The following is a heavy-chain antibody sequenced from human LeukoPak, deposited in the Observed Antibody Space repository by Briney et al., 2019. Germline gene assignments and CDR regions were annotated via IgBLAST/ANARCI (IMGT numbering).Heavy chain of an antibody. J-gene: IGHJ4*02. V-gene: IGHV3-30*18. Sequence: GGSLRLSCAASGFTFSSYGMPWVRQAPGKGLEWVAVISYDGSNKYYADSVKGRSTISRDNSKNTLYLQMNSLRAEDTAVYYCAKDGSSWYFDYWGQGTLVTVSS. CDR3: AKDGSSWYFDY. CDR2: ISYDGSNK. CDR1: GFTFSSYG. D-gene: IGHD6-13*01.